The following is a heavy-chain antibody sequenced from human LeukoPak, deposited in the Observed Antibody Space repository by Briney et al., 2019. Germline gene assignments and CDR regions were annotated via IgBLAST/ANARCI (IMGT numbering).Heavy chain of an antibody. J-gene: IGHJ5*02. D-gene: IGHD3-10*01. V-gene: IGHV1-8*01. Sequence: ASVKVSCKASGYTFTSYDINWVRQATGQGLEWMGWMNPKTGNTGYAQNFQGRVTMTRDTSISTAYMELSSLRSEDTAVYYCARGLFWFGDLKTHWFDPWGQGTLVTVSS. CDR3: ARGLFWFGDLKTHWFDP. CDR2: MNPKTGNT. CDR1: GYTFTSYD.